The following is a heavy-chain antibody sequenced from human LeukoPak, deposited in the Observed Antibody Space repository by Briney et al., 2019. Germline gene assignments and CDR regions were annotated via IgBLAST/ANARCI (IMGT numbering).Heavy chain of an antibody. Sequence: GGSLRLSCAAFGFTFSTYSMNWVRQAPGKGLEWVSSISSSSSYKYHADSVKGRFTISRDNAKNSLYLQMNSLRAEDTAVYYCARENDYYDSSGINHWGQGTLVTVSS. J-gene: IGHJ5*02. CDR2: ISSSSSYK. CDR1: GFTFSTYS. V-gene: IGHV3-21*01. D-gene: IGHD3-22*01. CDR3: ARENDYYDSSGINH.